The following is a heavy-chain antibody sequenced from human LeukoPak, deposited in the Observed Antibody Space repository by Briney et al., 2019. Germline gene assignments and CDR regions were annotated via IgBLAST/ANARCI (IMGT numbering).Heavy chain of an antibody. CDR2: IYYSGST. V-gene: IGHV4-59*01. CDR1: GGSISSYY. CDR3: ARDRYDFWSGSTDNDAFDI. J-gene: IGHJ3*02. D-gene: IGHD3-3*01. Sequence: SETLSLTCTVSGGSISSYYWSWIRQPPGKGLEWIGYIYYSGSTNYNPSLKSRVTISVDTSKNQFPLKLSSVTAADTAVYYCARDRYDFWSGSTDNDAFDIWGQGTMVTVSS.